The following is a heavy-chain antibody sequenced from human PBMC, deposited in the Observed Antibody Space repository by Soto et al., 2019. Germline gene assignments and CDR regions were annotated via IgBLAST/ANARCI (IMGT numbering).Heavy chain of an antibody. J-gene: IGHJ4*02. CDR2: INTDGIDT. Sequence: GGSLRLSCAASGFTFSSDWMHWVRQAPGKGLVWVAPINTDGIDTTYADSVKGRFTISRDNAKNTLYLQMNSLRAEEPAVYYWEREPPPVYWGQGTMATVSS. CDR1: GFTFSSDW. CDR3: EREPPPVY. V-gene: IGHV3-74*01.